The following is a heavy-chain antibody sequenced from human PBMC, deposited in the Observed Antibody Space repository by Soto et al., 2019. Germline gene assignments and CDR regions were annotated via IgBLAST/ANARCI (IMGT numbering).Heavy chain of an antibody. CDR1: GFTFSSYC. D-gene: IGHD2-15*01. Sequence: PGGSLRLSCAASGFTFSSYCMHWVRQAPGKGLEWVAVISYDGSNKYYADSVKGRFTISRDNSKNTLYLQMNSLRAEDTAVYYCAKDGPQLLYCSGGSCYSPPNYWGQGTLVTVS. V-gene: IGHV3-30*18. J-gene: IGHJ4*02. CDR3: AKDGPQLLYCSGGSCYSPPNY. CDR2: ISYDGSNK.